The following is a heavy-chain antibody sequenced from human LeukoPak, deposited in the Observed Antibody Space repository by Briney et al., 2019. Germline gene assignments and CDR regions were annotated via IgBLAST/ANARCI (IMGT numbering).Heavy chain of an antibody. Sequence: ASVKVSCKASGYTFTSYGIRWVRPAPGQGLDGMGWISAYNGNTNYAQKLQGRVTMTTDTSTSTAYMELRSLRSDDTAVYYCARALKTMPSAYYYGMDVWGQGTTVTVSS. CDR3: ARALKTMPSAYYYGMDV. V-gene: IGHV1-18*01. D-gene: IGHD2-2*01. CDR1: GYTFTSYG. CDR2: ISAYNGNT. J-gene: IGHJ6*02.